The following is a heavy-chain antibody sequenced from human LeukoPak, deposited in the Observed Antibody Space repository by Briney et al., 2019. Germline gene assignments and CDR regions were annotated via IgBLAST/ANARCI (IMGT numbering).Heavy chain of an antibody. D-gene: IGHD2-15*01. CDR3: ARGGVGYCSGGSCHMWT. J-gene: IGHJ5*02. CDR2: ISYDGSNK. V-gene: IGHV3-30-3*01. Sequence: PGGSLRLSCAASGFTFSSYAMHWVGQAPGKGLEWVAVISYDGSNKYYADSVKGRFTISRDNSKNTLYLQMNSLRAEDTAVYYCARGGVGYCSGGSCHMWTWGQGTLVTVSS. CDR1: GFTFSSYA.